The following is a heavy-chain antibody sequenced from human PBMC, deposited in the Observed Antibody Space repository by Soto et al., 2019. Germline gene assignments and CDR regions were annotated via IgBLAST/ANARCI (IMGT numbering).Heavy chain of an antibody. Sequence: QVQLVESGGGLVKPGWSLRLSCRGSGCIFSDYMTWIRQAPGKGLEWVSYISGSGAYTKYADSVRGRFTISRDNAKNSLWLQINSLRAEDTAVYYCARSSGWRHVVGYKYGLDVWGQGTTVIVSS. V-gene: IGHV3-11*06. J-gene: IGHJ6*02. CDR2: ISGSGAYT. CDR1: GCIFSDY. D-gene: IGHD5-18*01. CDR3: ARSSGWRHVVGYKYGLDV.